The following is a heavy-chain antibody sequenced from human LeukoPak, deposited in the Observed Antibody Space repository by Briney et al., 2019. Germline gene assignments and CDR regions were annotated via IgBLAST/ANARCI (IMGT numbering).Heavy chain of an antibody. CDR3: AELGITMIGGV. CDR2: ISSSGSTI. D-gene: IGHD3-10*02. J-gene: IGHJ6*04. V-gene: IGHV3-48*03. CDR1: GFTFSSDE. Sequence: GGSLRLSCAASGFTFSSDEMNWVRQAPGKGLEWVSYISSSGSTIYYADSVKGRFTISRDNAKNSLYLQMNSLRAEDTAVYYFAELGITMIGGVWGKGTTVAISS.